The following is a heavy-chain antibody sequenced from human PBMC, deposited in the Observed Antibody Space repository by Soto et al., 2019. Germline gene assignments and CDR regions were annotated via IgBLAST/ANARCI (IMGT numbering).Heavy chain of an antibody. V-gene: IGHV1-18*01. J-gene: IGHJ1*01. CDR3: ARVPPYTKRFQH. CDR2: ISAYNGNT. Sequence: ASVKVACKASGYTFTSYGISWVRQAPGQGLEWMGWISAYNGNTNYAQKLQGRVTMTTDTSTSTAYMELRSLRSDDTAVYYCARVPPYTKRFQHWGQGTLVTVSS. CDR1: GYTFTSYG. D-gene: IGHD5-18*01.